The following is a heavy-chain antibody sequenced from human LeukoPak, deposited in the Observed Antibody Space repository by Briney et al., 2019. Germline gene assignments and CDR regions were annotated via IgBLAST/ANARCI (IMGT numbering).Heavy chain of an antibody. CDR1: GFIFSDYY. Sequence: GGSLRLSCAASGFIFSDYYMGWIRQAPGRGLEWVSYITHSGSAMFYADSVKGRFTISRDNAKNSLYLQMNSLRADDTAVYYCARAGSSGWFNLGGSWFDPCGQGTVVTVSS. CDR2: ITHSGSAM. J-gene: IGHJ5*02. D-gene: IGHD6-19*01. V-gene: IGHV3-11*04. CDR3: ARAGSSGWFNLGGSWFDP.